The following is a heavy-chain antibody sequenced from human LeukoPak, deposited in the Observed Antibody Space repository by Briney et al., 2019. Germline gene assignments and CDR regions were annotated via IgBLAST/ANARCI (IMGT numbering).Heavy chain of an antibody. CDR1: GFTFSSYG. CDR2: IRYDGSNK. Sequence: GGSLRLSCAASGFTFSSYGMHWVRQAPGKGLEWVAFIRYDGSNKYYADSVKGRFTISRDNSKNTLYLQMNSLRAEDTAVYYCAKGEFTVIVVVTYPTFDYWGQGTLVTVSS. D-gene: IGHD3-22*01. V-gene: IGHV3-30*02. J-gene: IGHJ4*02. CDR3: AKGEFTVIVVVTYPTFDY.